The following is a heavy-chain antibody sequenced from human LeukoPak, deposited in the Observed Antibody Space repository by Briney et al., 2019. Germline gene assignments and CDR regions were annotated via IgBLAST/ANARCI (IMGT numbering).Heavy chain of an antibody. Sequence: ASVKVSCKASGYTFTGYYMHWVRQAPGQGLEWMGWINPNSGGTNYAQKFQGWVTMTRDTSISTAYMELSRLRSDDTAVYYCARGQQLRVYYYGMDVWGQGTTVTVSS. CDR3: ARGQQLRVYYYGMDV. D-gene: IGHD6-13*01. CDR1: GYTFTGYY. J-gene: IGHJ6*02. V-gene: IGHV1-2*04. CDR2: INPNSGGT.